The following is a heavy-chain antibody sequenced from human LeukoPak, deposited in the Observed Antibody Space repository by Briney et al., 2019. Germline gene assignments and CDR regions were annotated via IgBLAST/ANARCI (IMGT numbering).Heavy chain of an antibody. CDR2: IDPSDSYT. J-gene: IGHJ4*02. V-gene: IGHV5-10-1*01. CDR1: GYSFTSYW. Sequence: GESLKTSCKGSGYSFTSYWISWVRQMPGKGLEWMGRIDPSDSYTNYSPSFQGHVTISADKSISTAYLQWSSLQASDTAMYYCARHPEDLRGAYCFHYWGQGTLVTVSS. D-gene: IGHD3-10*01. CDR3: ARHPEDLRGAYCFHY.